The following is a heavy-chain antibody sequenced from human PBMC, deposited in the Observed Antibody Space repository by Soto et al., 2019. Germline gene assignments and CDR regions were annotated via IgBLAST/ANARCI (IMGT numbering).Heavy chain of an antibody. CDR3: ARRMGAYYFHY. CDR1: GGTFSTYA. D-gene: IGHD1-26*01. CDR2: IIPIFGTT. Sequence: QVQLVQSGAEVKKPGSSVKVSCKASGGTFSTYAITWVRQAPGQGLEWLGAIIPIFGTTDYARKFQGRVTASAAESTATLFLEPSRLTSEDTALYYCARRMGAYYFHYRGQGTLVTVSS. V-gene: IGHV1-69*01. J-gene: IGHJ4*02.